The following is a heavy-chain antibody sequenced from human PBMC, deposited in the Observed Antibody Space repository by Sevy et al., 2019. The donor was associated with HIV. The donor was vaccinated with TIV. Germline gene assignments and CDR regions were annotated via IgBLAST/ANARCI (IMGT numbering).Heavy chain of an antibody. V-gene: IGHV3-74*01. CDR3: ARPSRTAPTGAFDS. D-gene: IGHD7-27*01. CDR2: INSDGTST. Sequence: GGSLRLSCAASGFTFSSYWMHWVRQAPGKGLVWVSRINSDGTSTSYAYSVKGRFTISRDNAKNTVFLQVNSLRAEDTATYYCARPSRTAPTGAFDSWGQGTLVTVSS. J-gene: IGHJ4*02. CDR1: GFTFSSYW.